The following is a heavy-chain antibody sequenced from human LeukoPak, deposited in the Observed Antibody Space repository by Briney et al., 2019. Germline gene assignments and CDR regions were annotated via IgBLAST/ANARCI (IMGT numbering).Heavy chain of an antibody. CDR2: ISSSSSTI. J-gene: IGHJ4*02. D-gene: IGHD1-14*01. V-gene: IGHV3-48*01. Sequence: GGSLGLSCAASGFTFSSFGMNWVRQAPGKGLEWLSYISSSSSTIYYADSVKGRFTISRDNAKNSLYLQMNSLRAEDTAVYYCVPNPGWGQGTLVTVSS. CDR1: GFTFSSFG. CDR3: VPNPG.